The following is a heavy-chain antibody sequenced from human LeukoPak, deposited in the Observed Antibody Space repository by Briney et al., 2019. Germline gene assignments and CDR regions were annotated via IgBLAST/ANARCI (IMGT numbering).Heavy chain of an antibody. CDR1: NYSISDDFY. V-gene: IGHV4-38-2*02. J-gene: IGHJ4*02. D-gene: IGHD5-18*01. CDR2: VHHRGGT. Sequence: SETLSLTCSVSNYSISDDFYWGWIRLPPGKGLEWIGNVHHRGGTYYSPSLKSRVTLSLDTSNNQFSLKLKSVTAADTAVYYCARASDTAMVFFFDYWGQGIMVTVSS. CDR3: ARASDTAMVFFFDY.